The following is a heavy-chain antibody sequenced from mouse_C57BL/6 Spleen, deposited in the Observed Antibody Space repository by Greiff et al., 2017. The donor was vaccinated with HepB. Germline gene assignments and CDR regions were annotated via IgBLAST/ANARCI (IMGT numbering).Heavy chain of an antibody. V-gene: IGHV5-6*01. Sequence: EVKLVESGGDLVKPGGSLKLSCAASGFTFSSYGMSWVRQTPDKRLEWVATISSGGSYTYYPDSVKGRFTISRDNAKNTLYLQMSSLKSEDTAMYYCARHAPSTVVPHLDYWGQGTTLTVSS. CDR2: ISSGGSYT. D-gene: IGHD1-1*01. CDR1: GFTFSSYG. J-gene: IGHJ2*01. CDR3: ARHAPSTVVPHLDY.